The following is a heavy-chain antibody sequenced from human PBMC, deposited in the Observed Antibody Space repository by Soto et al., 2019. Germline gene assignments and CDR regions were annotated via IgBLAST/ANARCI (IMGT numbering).Heavy chain of an antibody. CDR1: GFSLSPSGED. CDR3: AHGYSSSWYPFDY. CDR2: IYWDDDK. V-gene: IGHV2-5*02. Sequence: SGPTPVNPTHTLTLTCTFSGFSLSPSGEDAGWIRQPPGKTLEWLSLIYWDDDKRYSPSLKSRLTIPTDTSKNQVVLTMTNMHTVDTATYCCAHGYSSSWYPFDYWGQGTLVTDSS. J-gene: IGHJ4*02. D-gene: IGHD6-13*01.